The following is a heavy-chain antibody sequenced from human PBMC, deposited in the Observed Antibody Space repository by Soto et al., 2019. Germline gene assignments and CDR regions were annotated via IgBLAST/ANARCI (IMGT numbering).Heavy chain of an antibody. J-gene: IGHJ4*02. V-gene: IGHV3-23*01. Sequence: GGSLRLSCAASGFTFSSYAMSWVRQAPGKGLEWVSAISGSGGSTYYADSVKGRFTISRDNSKNTLYLQMNSLRAEDTAVYYCAKGEEDSGYDDAPVLNYWGQGTLVTVSS. CDR1: GFTFSSYA. CDR2: ISGSGGST. D-gene: IGHD5-12*01. CDR3: AKGEEDSGYDDAPVLNY.